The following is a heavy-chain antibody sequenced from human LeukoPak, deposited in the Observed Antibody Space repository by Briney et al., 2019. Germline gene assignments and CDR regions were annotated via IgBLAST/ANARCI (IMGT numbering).Heavy chain of an antibody. CDR1: GGTFSGYC. D-gene: IGHD1-26*01. J-gene: IGHJ6*03. Sequence: PSESLSLTCAVYGGTFSGYCWSWIRQPPGKRLEWVGESNDSGGTNYNPSLKSRVTISADKSKNQVSLKLTSVTAADTAVYYCARLSVIVGSTLEYYYYYMDVWGQGTTVTVSS. V-gene: IGHV4-34*01. CDR2: SNDSGGT. CDR3: ARLSVIVGSTLEYYYYYMDV.